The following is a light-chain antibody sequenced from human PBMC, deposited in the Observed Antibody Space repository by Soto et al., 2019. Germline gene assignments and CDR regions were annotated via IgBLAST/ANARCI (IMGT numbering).Light chain of an antibody. V-gene: IGKV1-39*01. CDR1: QSISSY. CDR3: QQRSNWPPELT. Sequence: DIQMTQSPSSLSASVGDRVTITCRASQSISSYLNWYQQKPGKAPKLLIYAASSLQSGVPSRFSGSGSGTDFTLTISSLQPEDFAVYYCQQRSNWPPELTFGGGTKVDIK. CDR2: AAS. J-gene: IGKJ4*01.